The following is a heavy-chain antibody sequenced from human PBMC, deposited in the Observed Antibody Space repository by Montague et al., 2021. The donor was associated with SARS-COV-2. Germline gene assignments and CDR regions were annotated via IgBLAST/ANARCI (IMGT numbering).Heavy chain of an antibody. V-gene: IGHV4-59*02. CDR2: IYYSGST. CDR1: GGSVSSYY. J-gene: IGHJ5*02. CDR3: AGAGGFYDYWSGYSSSAGFFDP. D-gene: IGHD3-3*01. Sequence: SETLSLTCTVSGGSVSSYYWSWIRQSPGKGLQWLGYIYYSGSTDYNPSLKSRVTMSVDTSKSQLSLRLNSVTTADTAVYFCAGAGGFYDYWSGYSSSAGFFDPWGQGILVTVSS.